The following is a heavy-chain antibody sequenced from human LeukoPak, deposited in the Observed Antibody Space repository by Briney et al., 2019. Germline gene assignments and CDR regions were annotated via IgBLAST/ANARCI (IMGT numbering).Heavy chain of an antibody. CDR3: ASRKLENDY. Sequence: GSLRLSCAASGFTVSSNYMSWIRQSPGKGLEWIGYIYYTGSSSYNPSLRSRVTISADTSKNQFSLKLSSVTAADTAVYYCASRKLENDYWGQGTLVTVSS. CDR2: IYYTGSS. CDR1: GFTVSSNY. V-gene: IGHV4-59*02. J-gene: IGHJ4*01. D-gene: IGHD1-1*01.